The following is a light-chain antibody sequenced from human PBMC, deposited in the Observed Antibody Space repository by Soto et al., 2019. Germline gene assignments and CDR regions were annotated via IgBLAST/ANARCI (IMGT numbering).Light chain of an antibody. CDR2: DAS. V-gene: IGKV3-15*01. CDR3: QQSDSTPYT. Sequence: EIVMTQSPATLSVSPGESATLSCRASQSVSSNLAWHQQKPGQAPRILMYDASTRATGISARFSGSGSGTEFTLTISSLQSEDFSTYYCQQSDSTPYTFGQGTKVEI. J-gene: IGKJ2*01. CDR1: QSVSSN.